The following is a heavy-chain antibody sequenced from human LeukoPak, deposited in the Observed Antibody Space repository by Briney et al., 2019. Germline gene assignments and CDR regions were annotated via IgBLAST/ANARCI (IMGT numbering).Heavy chain of an antibody. CDR3: AAVGGLLWFGELLGGFDP. D-gene: IGHD3-10*01. Sequence: ASVKVSCKASGFTFTSSAVRWVRQARGQRLEWIGWIVVGSGNTNHAQKFQERVTITRDMSTSTAYMELSSLRSEDTAVYYCAAVGGLLWFGELLGGFDPWGQGTLVTVSS. J-gene: IGHJ5*02. V-gene: IGHV1-58*01. CDR1: GFTFTSSA. CDR2: IVVGSGNT.